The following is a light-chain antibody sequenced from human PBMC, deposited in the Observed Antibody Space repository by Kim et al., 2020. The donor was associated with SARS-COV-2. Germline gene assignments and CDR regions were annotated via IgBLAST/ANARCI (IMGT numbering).Light chain of an antibody. J-gene: IGLJ2*01. V-gene: IGLV3-19*01. CDR1: SSRSYY. CDR3: NSRDSSGNHVV. CDR2: GKN. Sequence: AWGQTIQITCQGSSSRSYYASWSQQNPGQAPILVIYGKNNRPSGIPDRFSGSSSGNTASLTITGAQAEDEADYYCNSRDSSGNHVVFGGGTQLTVL.